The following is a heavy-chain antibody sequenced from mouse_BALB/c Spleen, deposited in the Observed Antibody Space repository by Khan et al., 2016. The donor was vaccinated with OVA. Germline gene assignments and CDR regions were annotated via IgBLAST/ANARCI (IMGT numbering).Heavy chain of an antibody. CDR2: IDPPNDDS. CDR1: GFNIKDTY. CDR3: TTLYGNLFAF. V-gene: IGHV14-3*02. Sequence: VQLQQSGAELVKPGASVKLSCSASGFNIKDTYIHWMKQRPEQGLEWIGRIDPPNDDSKYGSKFQAKATLTADTSSNTAYLQLRSLTHEDTAVYYCTTLYGNLFAFWGQGTLVSVSA. J-gene: IGHJ3*01. D-gene: IGHD2-1*01.